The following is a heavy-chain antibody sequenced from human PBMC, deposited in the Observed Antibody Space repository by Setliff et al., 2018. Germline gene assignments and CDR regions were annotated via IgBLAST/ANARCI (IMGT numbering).Heavy chain of an antibody. CDR2: INPHGSEK. D-gene: IGHD5-12*01. V-gene: IGHV3-7*01. Sequence: GGSLRLSCTASGLSYINDLVSWVRQAPGKGLEWLASINPHGSEKYYADSAKGRFTIARDNAKNSLSLQMNNLRTEDTAVYYCARDITRDGYNSGAFDIWGQGTMVTVSS. J-gene: IGHJ3*02. CDR1: GLSYINDL. CDR3: ARDITRDGYNSGAFDI.